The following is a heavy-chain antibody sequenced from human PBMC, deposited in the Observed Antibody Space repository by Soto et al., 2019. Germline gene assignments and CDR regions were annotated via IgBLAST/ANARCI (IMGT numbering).Heavy chain of an antibody. CDR1: GGSFSGYY. V-gene: IGHV4-34*01. CDR3: ARVAVHSGYDYVDY. Sequence: SETLSLTCAVYGGSFSGYYWSWIRQPPGKGLEWIGEINNSGSTNYNPSLKSRVTISVDTSKNQFSLKLSSVTAADTAVYDCARVAVHSGYDYVDYWGQGTLVTVSS. CDR2: INNSGST. J-gene: IGHJ4*02. D-gene: IGHD5-12*01.